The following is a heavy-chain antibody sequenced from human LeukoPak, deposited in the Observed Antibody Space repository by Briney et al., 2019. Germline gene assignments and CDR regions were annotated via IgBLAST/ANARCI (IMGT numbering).Heavy chain of an antibody. Sequence: ASVKVSCKASGYTFTGYYMHWVRQAPGQGLEWVGWINPNSGGTNYAQKFQGRVTMTRDTSISTAYMELSRLRSDDTAVYYCVRESVDIVATSFDYWGQGTLVTVSS. CDR1: GYTFTGYY. V-gene: IGHV1-2*02. CDR3: VRESVDIVATSFDY. J-gene: IGHJ4*02. CDR2: INPNSGGT. D-gene: IGHD5-12*01.